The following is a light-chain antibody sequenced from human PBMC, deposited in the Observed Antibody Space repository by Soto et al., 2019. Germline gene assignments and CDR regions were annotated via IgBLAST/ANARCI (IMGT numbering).Light chain of an antibody. CDR2: GNS. Sequence: QSVLTQPPSVSGAPGQRVTISCTGSSSNIGAGYDVHWYQQLPGTAPKLLIYGNSNRPSGVPDRFSGSKSGTSASLAITGLQAEDEADYYCQSYDSSLSEYVFGTGTRSPS. V-gene: IGLV1-40*01. J-gene: IGLJ1*01. CDR1: SSNIGAGYD. CDR3: QSYDSSLSEYV.